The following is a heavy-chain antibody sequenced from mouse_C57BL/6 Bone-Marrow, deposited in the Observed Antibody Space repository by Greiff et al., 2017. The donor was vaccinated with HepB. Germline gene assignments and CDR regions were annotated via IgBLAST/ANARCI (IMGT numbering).Heavy chain of an antibody. CDR2: ISDGGSYT. CDR1: GFTFSSYA. CDR3: ARDDGYYLAY. Sequence: EVNLVESGGGLVKPGGSLKLSCAASGFTFSSYAMSWVRQTPEKRLEWVATISDGGSYTYYPDNVKGRFTISRDNAKNNLYLQMSHLKSEDTAMYYCARDDGYYLAYWGQGTLVTVSA. J-gene: IGHJ3*01. D-gene: IGHD2-3*01. V-gene: IGHV5-4*01.